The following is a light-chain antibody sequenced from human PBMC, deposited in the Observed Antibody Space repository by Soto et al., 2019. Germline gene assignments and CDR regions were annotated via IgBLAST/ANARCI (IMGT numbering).Light chain of an antibody. CDR3: QSYDSTLSGLI. CDR2: FNT. Sequence: QSVLTQPPSVSGAPGQRVTISCTGTRSNIGAGYDVHWYQQIPGTAPKLLIYFNTHRPSGVPDRFSGSKSGTSASLAITGLQAEDEADYYCQSYDSTLSGLIFGPGTKLTVL. V-gene: IGLV1-40*01. J-gene: IGLJ2*01. CDR1: RSNIGAGYD.